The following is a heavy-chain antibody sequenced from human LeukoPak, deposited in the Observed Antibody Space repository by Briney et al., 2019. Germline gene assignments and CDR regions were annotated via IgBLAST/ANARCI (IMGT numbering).Heavy chain of an antibody. D-gene: IGHD6-13*01. CDR3: AKDRSSSWYSYDY. CDR1: GFTFSTYG. V-gene: IGHV3-30*18. CDR2: VSYDETKK. J-gene: IGHJ4*02. Sequence: GRSLRLSCAASGFTFSTYGMHWVRQAPGKGLEWVAGVSYDETKKYYADSVKGRFTTSRDNSKNTLYLQMNSLRAEDTAVYFCAKDRSSSWYSYDYWGQGTLVTVSS.